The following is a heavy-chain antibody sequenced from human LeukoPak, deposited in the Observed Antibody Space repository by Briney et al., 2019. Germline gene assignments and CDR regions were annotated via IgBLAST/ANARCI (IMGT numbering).Heavy chain of an antibody. V-gene: IGHV3-48*04. CDR1: GFTFSTYA. D-gene: IGHD3-16*02. J-gene: IGHJ5*02. Sequence: GGSLRLSCAASGFTFSTYAVNWVRQAPGKGLEWVSYISSSGSTIYYADSVKGRFTISRDNAKNSLYLQMNSLRAEDTAVYYCTYDYVWGSYRYTGLTWGQGTLVTVSS. CDR2: ISSSGSTI. CDR3: TYDYVWGSYRYTGLT.